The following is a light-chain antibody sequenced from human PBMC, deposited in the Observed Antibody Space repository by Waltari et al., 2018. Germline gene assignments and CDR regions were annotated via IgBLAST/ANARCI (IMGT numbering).Light chain of an antibody. CDR2: DVS. J-gene: IGLJ2*01. CDR1: SSAVGGYTY. Sequence: QSALTQPASVSGSPGQSITLSCTGTSSAVGGYTYVPWYQQHPGKAPKLMIYDVSNRPSGVSNRFSGSKSGNTASLTISGLQAEDEADYYCSSYTSSSANVVFGGGTKLTVL. CDR3: SSYTSSSANVV. V-gene: IGLV2-14*01.